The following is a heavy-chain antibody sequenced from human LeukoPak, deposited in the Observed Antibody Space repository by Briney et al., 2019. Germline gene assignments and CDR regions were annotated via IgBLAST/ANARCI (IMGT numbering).Heavy chain of an antibody. V-gene: IGHV3-23*01. J-gene: IGHJ6*03. Sequence: GGSLRLSCAASGFTFSSFAMSWARQAPGKGLEWFSAFSGSGGSTYYADTVKGRFTISRDNSKNTLYLQMNSLRAEDTAVYYCAKRDYYDFWSGYYPDYYYYYMDVWGKGTTVTVSS. CDR3: AKRDYYDFWSGYYPDYYYYYMDV. D-gene: IGHD3-3*01. CDR2: FSGSGGST. CDR1: GFTFSSFA.